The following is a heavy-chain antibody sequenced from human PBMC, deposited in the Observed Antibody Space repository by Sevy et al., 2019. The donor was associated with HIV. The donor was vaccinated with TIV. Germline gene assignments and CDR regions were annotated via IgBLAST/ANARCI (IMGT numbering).Heavy chain of an antibody. CDR1: GFIFNTYA. CDR2: ISYDGINK. D-gene: IGHD2-15*01. V-gene: IGHV3-30-3*01. Sequence: WGSLRLSYAASGFIFNTYAMRWVRQAPGKGLEWVAVISYDGINKYYADSVKGRFTISRDNSRNTLDLQMNSLRSEDTALYYCASTGYCTGGSCYSPFGYWGQGTLVTVSS. CDR3: ASTGYCTGGSCYSPFGY. J-gene: IGHJ4*02.